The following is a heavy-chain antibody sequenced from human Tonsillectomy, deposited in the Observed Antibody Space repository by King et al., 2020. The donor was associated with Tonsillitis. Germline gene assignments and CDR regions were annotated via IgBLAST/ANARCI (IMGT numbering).Heavy chain of an antibody. CDR1: GFTFRSYA. D-gene: IGHD3-3*01. V-gene: IGHV3-30*04. J-gene: IGHJ4*02. CDR3: ARDQILEGGGEGWISYYFDY. Sequence: VQLVESGGGVVQPGRSLRLSCAASGFTFRSYAMHWVRQAPGKGLEWVAVILYDGSVKYYADSVKGRFTISRDNSKNTVYLQMDSLRAEDTAVYYCARDQILEGGGEGWISYYFDYWGQGTLVTVSS. CDR2: ILYDGSVK.